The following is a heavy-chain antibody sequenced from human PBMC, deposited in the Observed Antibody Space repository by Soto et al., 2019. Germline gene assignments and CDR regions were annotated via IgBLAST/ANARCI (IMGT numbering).Heavy chain of an antibody. Sequence: QVQLVQSGAEVRKPGSSVKVSCTASGDTFNFYTISWVRQAPGQGLEWMGRVIPMLRMTNYAQKFQGRVTFSADESTSTAYMALSSVRSEDTAVYYCATNYGSGSTHFDYWGQGTLVTVSS. CDR3: ATNYGSGSTHFDY. CDR2: VIPMLRMT. J-gene: IGHJ4*02. D-gene: IGHD3-10*01. CDR1: GDTFNFYT. V-gene: IGHV1-69*02.